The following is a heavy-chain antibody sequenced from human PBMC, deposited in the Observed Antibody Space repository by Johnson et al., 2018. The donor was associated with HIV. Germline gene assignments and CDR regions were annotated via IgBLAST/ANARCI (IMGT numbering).Heavy chain of an antibody. V-gene: IGHV3-30*03. Sequence: QVQLVESRGVLVQPGGSLRLSCAASGFTVSSNEMSWVRQAPGKGLEWVAVITFEGSDKYYADSVKGRVTISRDNAKNSLYLQMNSLRAEDTAVYYCAREWLYDALDIWGQGTMVTVSS. J-gene: IGHJ3*02. CDR1: GFTVSSNE. CDR2: ITFEGSDK. D-gene: IGHD3-22*01. CDR3: AREWLYDALDI.